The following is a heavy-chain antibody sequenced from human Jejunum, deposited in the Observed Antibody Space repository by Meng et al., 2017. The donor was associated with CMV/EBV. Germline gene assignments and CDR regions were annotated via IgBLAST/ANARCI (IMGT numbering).Heavy chain of an antibody. Sequence: SISSGYYWSWIRQSPGKGLEWIGSIYKSGKTYYNSSVKSRVTISVDTSKNQFSLKLSSVTAADTAVYYCARALDLEWELSLLFDYWGQGTLVTVSS. D-gene: IGHD3-3*01. CDR3: ARALDLEWELSLLFDY. V-gene: IGHV4-38-2*02. J-gene: IGHJ4*02. CDR1: SISSGYY. CDR2: IYKSGKT.